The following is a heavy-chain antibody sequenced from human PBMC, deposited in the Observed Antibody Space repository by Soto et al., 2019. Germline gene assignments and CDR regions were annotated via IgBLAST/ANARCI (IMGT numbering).Heavy chain of an antibody. J-gene: IGHJ5*02. Sequence: QVQLVQSGAEVKKPGASVKVSCKASGYTFTAYYMHWLRQAPGQRLEWMGWINPNSGGTNYAQRFQGRVTVTNDTSISTTYMELSSLGSDDTAVYYCARGDFDRSGNYNAGWFAPWGQGTLVTVSS. D-gene: IGHD3-22*01. CDR3: ARGDFDRSGNYNAGWFAP. CDR1: GYTFTAYY. CDR2: INPNSGGT. V-gene: IGHV1-2*02.